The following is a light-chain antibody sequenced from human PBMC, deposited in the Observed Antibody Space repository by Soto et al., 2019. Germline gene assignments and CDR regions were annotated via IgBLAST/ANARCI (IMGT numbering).Light chain of an antibody. J-gene: IGLJ2*01. CDR3: SSYTSTITLV. CDR2: DVS. CDR1: SSDVGAYNY. V-gene: IGLV2-14*01. Sequence: QSALTQPASVSGSPGQSITISCTGTSSDVGAYNYVSWYQQHPGKAPKLMIYDVSNRPSGVSNRFSGSKSGNTASLTISGLKTEYEADYYCSSYTSTITLVFGGGTKLTVL.